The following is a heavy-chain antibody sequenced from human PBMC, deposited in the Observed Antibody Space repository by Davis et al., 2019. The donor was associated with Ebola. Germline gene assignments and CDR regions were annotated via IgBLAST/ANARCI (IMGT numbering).Heavy chain of an antibody. D-gene: IGHD5-18*01. Sequence: MPGGSLRLSCAVYGGSFSGYYWSWIRQPPGKGLEWIGEINHSGSTNYNPSLKSRVTISVDTSKNQFSLKLSSVTAADTAVYYCARHVYSYAKSVDHFDYWGQGTLVTVSS. V-gene: IGHV4-34*01. CDR2: INHSGST. CDR3: ARHVYSYAKSVDHFDY. J-gene: IGHJ4*02. CDR1: GGSFSGYY.